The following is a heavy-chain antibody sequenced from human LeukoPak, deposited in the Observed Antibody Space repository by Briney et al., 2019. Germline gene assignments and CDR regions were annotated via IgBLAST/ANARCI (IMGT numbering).Heavy chain of an antibody. CDR1: GYTFTGYY. D-gene: IGHD3-22*01. CDR3: ARNKFDRSGYYYIFDY. J-gene: IGHJ4*02. V-gene: IGHV1-2*02. CDR2: INPNSGGT. Sequence: ASVKVSCKASGYTFTGYYMHWVRQAPGQGLEWMGWINPNSGGTNYAQKFQGRVTMTRDTSISTAYMELSRLRSDDTAVYYCARNKFDRSGYYYIFDYWGQGTLVTVSS.